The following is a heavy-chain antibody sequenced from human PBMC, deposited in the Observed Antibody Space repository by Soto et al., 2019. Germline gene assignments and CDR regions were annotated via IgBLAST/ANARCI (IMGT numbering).Heavy chain of an antibody. J-gene: IGHJ4*02. CDR3: ARVLRGLTIFGVANPGYY. CDR2: INAGEGKT. D-gene: IGHD3-3*01. V-gene: IGHV1-3*01. CDR1: GYPFTNYG. Sequence: ASVKVSCKASGYPFTNYGIHWVRQAPGQGLEWMGWINAGEGKTRYAQKFQGRVTITSDQSANTAYMELSSLKSEDTAVYYCARVLRGLTIFGVANPGYYWGQGTLVTVSS.